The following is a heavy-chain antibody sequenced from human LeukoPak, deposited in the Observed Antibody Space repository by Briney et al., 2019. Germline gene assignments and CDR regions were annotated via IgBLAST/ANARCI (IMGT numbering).Heavy chain of an antibody. V-gene: IGHV5-51*01. J-gene: IGHJ4*02. CDR2: IYPGDSDT. CDR1: GYTFTSHW. CDR3: ARRSDSGSYSY. D-gene: IGHD3-10*01. Sequence: GESLKISCKGSGYTFTSHWIGWVRQMPGKGLEWMGIIYPGDSDTRYSPSYQGQVTISADKSISTAYLQWSSLKASDTAMYYCARRSDSGSYSYWGQRTLVTVSS.